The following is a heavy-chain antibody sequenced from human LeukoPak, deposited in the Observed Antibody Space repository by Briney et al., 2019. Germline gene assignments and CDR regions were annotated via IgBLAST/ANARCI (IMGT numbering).Heavy chain of an antibody. J-gene: IGHJ4*02. CDR1: GFIFSSYW. CDR2: IKSDGSSP. D-gene: IGHD2-8*02. V-gene: IGHV3-74*01. CDR3: ASYLYWWSDLGY. Sequence: GGSLRLSCAASGFIFSSYWMHWVRQAPGKGPVWVSRIKSDGSSPSYADSVKGRFTISRDNAKNTVYLQMNSLRVEDTAVYYCASYLYWWSDLGYWGQGTLVTVSS.